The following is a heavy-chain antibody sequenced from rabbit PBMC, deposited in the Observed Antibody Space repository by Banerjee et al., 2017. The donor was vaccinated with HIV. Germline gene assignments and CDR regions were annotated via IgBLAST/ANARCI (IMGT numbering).Heavy chain of an antibody. CDR3: ARDSVDSSGWGAFNL. CDR1: GFSFSSNYW. D-gene: IGHD4-1*01. J-gene: IGHJ4*01. Sequence: QSLEESGGDLVKPGASLTLTCTASGFSFSSNYWICWVRQAPGKGLEWIACIYTGSGSTYYASWAKGRFTISKTSSTTVTLQMTSLTAADTATYFCARDSVDSSGWGAFNLWGPGTLVTVS. CDR2: IYTGSGST. V-gene: IGHV1S40*01.